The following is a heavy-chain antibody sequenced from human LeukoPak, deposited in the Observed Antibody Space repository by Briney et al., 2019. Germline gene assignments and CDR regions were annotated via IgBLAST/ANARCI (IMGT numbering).Heavy chain of an antibody. Sequence: PSETLSLTCTVSGGSITSSSYYWGWVRQPPGKGLEWIGTIYYSGATYFNPSLKRRVTISVDTSKNQFSLNLNSVTAADTAVYYCARQIRETRVTQQGSFDFWGQGTLVTVST. V-gene: IGHV4-39*01. J-gene: IGHJ4*02. CDR2: IYYSGAT. CDR1: GGSITSSSYY. D-gene: IGHD4-17*01. CDR3: ARQIRETRVTQQGSFDF.